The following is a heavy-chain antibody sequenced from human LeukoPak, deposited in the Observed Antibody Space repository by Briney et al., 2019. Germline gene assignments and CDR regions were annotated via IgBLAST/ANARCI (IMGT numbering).Heavy chain of an antibody. V-gene: IGHV4-59*08. J-gene: IGHJ4*02. CDR2: IYYSGST. D-gene: IGHD3-22*01. Sequence: SETLSLTCTVSGGSISSHYWSWIRQPPGKGLEWIGYIYYSGSTYYNPSLKSRVTISVDTSKNQFSLKLSSVTAADTAVYYCARVSSFRVIGELNYFDYWGQGTLVTVSS. CDR1: GGSISSHY. CDR3: ARVSSFRVIGELNYFDY.